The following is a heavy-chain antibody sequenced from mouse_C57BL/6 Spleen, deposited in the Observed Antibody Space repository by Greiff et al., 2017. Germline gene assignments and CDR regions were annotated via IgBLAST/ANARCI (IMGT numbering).Heavy chain of an antibody. CDR3: ARRGNYYAMDY. J-gene: IGHJ4*01. V-gene: IGHV8-12*01. CDR1: GFSLSTSGMG. CDR2: LYWDDDK. Sequence: QVQLKESGPGILQSSQTLSLTCSFSGFSLSTSGMGLSGLRPPSGKGLECLAPLYWDDDKRYNPSLKSRLTISKDTSRNQVFLKITSVDTADTATYYCARRGNYYAMDYWGQGTSVTVSS.